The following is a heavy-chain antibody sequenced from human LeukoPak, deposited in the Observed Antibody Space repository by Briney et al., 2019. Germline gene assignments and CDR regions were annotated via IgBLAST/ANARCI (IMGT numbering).Heavy chain of an antibody. CDR1: GGSISSYS. V-gene: IGHV4-34*01. CDR3: ARDGIVGTIARSSFDI. Sequence: PSETLSLTCTVSGGSISSYSWSWIRQPPGKGLEWIGEINHSGSTNYNPSLKSRVIISVDTSKNQFSLKLSSVTAADTAVYYCARDGIVGTIARSSFDIWGQGTVVTVSS. J-gene: IGHJ3*02. CDR2: INHSGST. D-gene: IGHD1-26*01.